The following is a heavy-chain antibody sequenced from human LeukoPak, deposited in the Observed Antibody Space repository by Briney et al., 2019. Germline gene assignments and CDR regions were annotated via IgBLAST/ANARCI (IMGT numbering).Heavy chain of an antibody. J-gene: IGHJ2*01. CDR1: VYTLTELS. CDR3: ATVTAAGGWYFDL. Sequence: GASVNVSCKVSVYTLTELSMHWVRQAPGKGLEWMGGFDPEDGETIYAQKFQGRVTMTEDTSTDTAYMELSSLRSEDTAVYYCATVTAAGGWYFDLWGRGTLVTVSS. CDR2: FDPEDGET. V-gene: IGHV1-24*01. D-gene: IGHD6-13*01.